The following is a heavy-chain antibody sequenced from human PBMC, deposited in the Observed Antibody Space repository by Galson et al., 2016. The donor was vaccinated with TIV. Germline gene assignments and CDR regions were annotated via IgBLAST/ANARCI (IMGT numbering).Heavy chain of an antibody. Sequence: QSGAEVKKPGESLKISCKGSGYSFTSYWIGWVRQMPGKGLEWMGIIYPGDSGTRYSPSFQGQVTISADKSISTAYLQWSSLKASDTAIYYCARRADSSGYYYSFDYWGQGTPVTVSS. V-gene: IGHV5-51*03. CDR3: ARRADSSGYYYSFDY. CDR2: IYPGDSGT. CDR1: GYSFTSYW. D-gene: IGHD3-22*01. J-gene: IGHJ4*02.